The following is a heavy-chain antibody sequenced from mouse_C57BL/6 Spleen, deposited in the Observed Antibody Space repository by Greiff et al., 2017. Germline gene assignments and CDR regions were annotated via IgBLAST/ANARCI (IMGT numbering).Heavy chain of an antibody. V-gene: IGHV1-9*01. J-gene: IGHJ4*01. Sequence: QVQLKQSGAELMKPGASVKLSCKATGYTFTGYWIEWVKQRPGHGLEWIGEILPGSGSTNYNEKFKGKATFTADTSSNTAYMQLSSLTTDDSAIYYCASQDYDYNYYAMDYWGQGTSVTVSS. CDR3: ASQDYDYNYYAMDY. D-gene: IGHD2-4*01. CDR2: ILPGSGST. CDR1: GYTFTGYW.